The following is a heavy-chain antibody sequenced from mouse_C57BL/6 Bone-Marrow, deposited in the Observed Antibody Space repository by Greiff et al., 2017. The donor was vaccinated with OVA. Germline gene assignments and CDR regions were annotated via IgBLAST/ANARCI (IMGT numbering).Heavy chain of an antibody. Sequence: EVQGVESGGGLVKPGGSLKLSCAASGFTFSSYAMSWVRQTPEKRLEWVATISDGGSYTYYPDNVKGRFTISRDNAKNNLYLQMSHLKSEDTAMYYCARGCLDYWGQGTTLTVSS. CDR1: GFTFSSYA. V-gene: IGHV5-4*01. CDR2: ISDGGSYT. CDR3: ARGCLDY. J-gene: IGHJ2*01.